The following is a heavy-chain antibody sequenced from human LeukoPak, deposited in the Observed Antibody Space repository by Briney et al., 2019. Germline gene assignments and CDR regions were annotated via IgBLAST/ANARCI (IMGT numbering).Heavy chain of an antibody. Sequence: SGGSLRLSCAASGFTFSSYGMHWVRQAPGKGLEWVAVISYDGSNKYYADSVKGRFTISRDNSKNTLYLQMNSLRAEDTAVYYCAKDRAMVRYYFDYWGQGTLVTVSS. CDR1: GFTFSSYG. D-gene: IGHD5-18*01. CDR2: ISYDGSNK. J-gene: IGHJ4*02. V-gene: IGHV3-30*18. CDR3: AKDRAMVRYYFDY.